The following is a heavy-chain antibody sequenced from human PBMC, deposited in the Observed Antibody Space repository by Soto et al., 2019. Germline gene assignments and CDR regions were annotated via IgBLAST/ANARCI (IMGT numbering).Heavy chain of an antibody. J-gene: IGHJ4*02. CDR2: INVDGSST. D-gene: IGHD5-12*01. CDR3: ETSDYSASSFDY. CDR1: GFTFSSHW. V-gene: IGHV3-74*01. Sequence: EVQLVESGGTLVQPGGSLRLSCAAAGFTFSSHWMHWVRQAPGKGLVWVSRINVDGSSTDYADSVKGRFTISRDNAKNTLSLQMNGLRDDDTAVYFCETSDYSASSFDYWGQGTLVTVSS.